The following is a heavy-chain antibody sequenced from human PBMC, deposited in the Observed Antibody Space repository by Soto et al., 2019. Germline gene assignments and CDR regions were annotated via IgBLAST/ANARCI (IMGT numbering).Heavy chain of an antibody. J-gene: IGHJ4*02. Sequence: GGSLRLSCAASGFSFSSLAMSWVRQAPGKGLEWVSSISGRGVDTLYADSVKGRFTISRDNAKNTLYLQMNSLRAEDTAVFYCGRGGSDSPMAPGYWGQGTLVTVSS. CDR2: ISGRGVDT. D-gene: IGHD5-18*01. CDR3: GRGGSDSPMAPGY. CDR1: GFSFSSLA. V-gene: IGHV3-23*01.